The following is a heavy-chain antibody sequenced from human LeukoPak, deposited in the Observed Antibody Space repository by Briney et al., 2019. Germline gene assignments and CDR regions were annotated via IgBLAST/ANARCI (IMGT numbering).Heavy chain of an antibody. D-gene: IGHD3-10*01. CDR1: GYSFTSYW. CDR3: ARFLVRGVIIAYFDY. CDR2: IYPGDSDT. J-gene: IGHJ4*02. V-gene: IGHV5-51*01. Sequence: GESLKISCKGSGYSFTSYWIGWVRQMPGKGLEWMGIIYPGDSDTRYSPSFQGQVTISADKSISTAYLQWSSLKASATAMYYCARFLVRGVIIAYFDYWGQGTLVTVSS.